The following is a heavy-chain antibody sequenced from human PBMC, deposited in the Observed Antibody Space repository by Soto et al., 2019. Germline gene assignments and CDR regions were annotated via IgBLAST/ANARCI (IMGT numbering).Heavy chain of an antibody. V-gene: IGHV4-34*01. J-gene: IGHJ2*01. CDR2: INHSGST. CDR3: ARAALRYGDYVYFDL. D-gene: IGHD4-17*01. Sequence: QVQLQQWGAGLLKPSETLSLTCAVYGGSFSGYYWSWIRQPPGKGLEWIGEINHSGSTNYNPSLKSRVTISVDTYKNQFSLKLSSVTAADTAVYYCARAALRYGDYVYFDLWGRGTLVTVSS. CDR1: GGSFSGYY.